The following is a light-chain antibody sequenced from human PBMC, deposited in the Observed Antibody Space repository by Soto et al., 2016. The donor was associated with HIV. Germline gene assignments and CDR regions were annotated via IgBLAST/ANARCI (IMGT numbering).Light chain of an antibody. CDR3: QQYYSTPPA. V-gene: IGKV1-5*03. Sequence: DIQMTQSPSTLSAFVGDRVTITCRASQSISTWLAWYQQKPGKAPKVLIYKASSLESGVPSRFSGSGSGTEFTLTISSLQPDDFASYYCQQYYSTPPAFGQGTKLEIK. CDR2: KAS. J-gene: IGKJ2*01. CDR1: QSISTW.